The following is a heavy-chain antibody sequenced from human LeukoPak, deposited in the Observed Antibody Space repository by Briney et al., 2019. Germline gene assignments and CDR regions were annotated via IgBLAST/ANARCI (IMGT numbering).Heavy chain of an antibody. CDR3: AARWLRRIDY. J-gene: IGHJ4*02. CDR2: IIPIFGTA. CDR1: GGTFSSYA. Sequence: SVKVSCKASGGTFSSYAISWVRQAPGQRLEWMGGIIPIFGTANYAQKFQGRVTITTDESTSTAYMELSSLRSEDTAVYYCAARWLRRIDYWGQGTLVTVSS. V-gene: IGHV1-69*05. D-gene: IGHD5-24*01.